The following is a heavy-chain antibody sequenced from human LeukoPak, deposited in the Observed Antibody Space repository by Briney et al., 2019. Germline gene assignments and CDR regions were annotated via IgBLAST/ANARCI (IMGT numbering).Heavy chain of an antibody. CDR3: ARVLGQLTPQ. Sequence: PGRSLRLSCAASGFTFSSYAMHWVRQAPGKGLEWVTVISSDGGNKYYADSVKGRFTISRDNSMNTLFLQMNSPGPEDTAVYYCARVLGQLTPQWGQGTLVTVSS. D-gene: IGHD1-1*01. V-gene: IGHV3-30*04. CDR2: ISSDGGNK. J-gene: IGHJ4*02. CDR1: GFTFSSYA.